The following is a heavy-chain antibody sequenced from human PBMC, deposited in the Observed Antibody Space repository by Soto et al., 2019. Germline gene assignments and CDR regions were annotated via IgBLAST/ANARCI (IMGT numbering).Heavy chain of an antibody. J-gene: IGHJ3*02. CDR2: INGDGSST. CDR3: VSLVERSDIAFDI. CDR1: GFTFRRYG. Sequence: GGSLRLSCAASGFTFRRYGMHWVRQASGKGLVWVSRINGDGSSTSYADSVKGRFTISRDNAKNTLYLQMNSLRAEDTAVYYCVSLVERSDIAFDIWGQGTMVTVSS. D-gene: IGHD6-6*01. V-gene: IGHV3-74*01.